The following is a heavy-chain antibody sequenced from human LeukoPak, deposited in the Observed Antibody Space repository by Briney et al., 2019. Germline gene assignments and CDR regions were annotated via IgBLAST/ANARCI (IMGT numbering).Heavy chain of an antibody. CDR1: GFTFSDHY. CDR2: TRNSGNSYTT. CDR3: ARGYSGGWDLDY. V-gene: IGHV3-72*01. D-gene: IGHD6-19*01. J-gene: IGHJ4*02. Sequence: GGSLRLSCAASGFTFSDHYMDWVRQAPGKRLEWVGRTRNSGNSYTTEYAACVKGRFTISRDDSKNSLYLQMNSLKAEDTAVYFCARGYSGGWDLDYWGQGTLVTVSS.